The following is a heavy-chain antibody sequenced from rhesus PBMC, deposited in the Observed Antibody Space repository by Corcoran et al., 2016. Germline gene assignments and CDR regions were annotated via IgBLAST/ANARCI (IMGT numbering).Heavy chain of an antibody. CDR2: ISGSAGST. D-gene: IGHD3-28*01. CDR3: ARDRGGSYTLDFDY. CDR1: GSSLYSNY. V-gene: IGHV4-160*01. Sequence: QVQLQESGPGLVKPSETLSLICAVSGSSLYSNYWSWILHSPGTGLEWSGRISGSAGSTDYKPTRKSRVTISTDTSKKEFSLKLSSVTAADTAVYYCARDRGGSYTLDFDYGGQGVLVTVSS. J-gene: IGHJ4*01.